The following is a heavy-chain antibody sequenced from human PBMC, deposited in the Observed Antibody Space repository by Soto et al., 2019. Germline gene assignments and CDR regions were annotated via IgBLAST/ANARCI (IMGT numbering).Heavy chain of an antibody. CDR1: GGTFSSYT. CDR3: ARELREDYYDSSGYRPTQYFDY. D-gene: IGHD3-22*01. Sequence: SVKVSCKASGGTFSSYTISWVRQAPGQGLEWMGRIIPILGIANYAQKFQGRVTITADKSTSTAYMELSSLRSEDTAVYYCARELREDYYDSSGYRPTQYFDYWGQGTLVTVSS. CDR2: IIPILGIA. J-gene: IGHJ4*02. V-gene: IGHV1-69*04.